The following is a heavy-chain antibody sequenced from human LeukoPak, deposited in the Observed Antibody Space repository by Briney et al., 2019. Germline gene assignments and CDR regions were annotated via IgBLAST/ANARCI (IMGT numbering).Heavy chain of an antibody. CDR3: ARHTTTVTTHFDY. Sequence: SETLSLTCTVSGGSISSSSYYWGWIRQPPGKGLEWIGSIYYSGSTYYKPSLKSRVTISVDTSKNQFSLKLSSVTAADTAVYYCARHTTTVTTHFDYWGQGTLVTVSS. D-gene: IGHD4-17*01. CDR1: GGSISSSSYY. V-gene: IGHV4-39*01. CDR2: IYYSGST. J-gene: IGHJ4*02.